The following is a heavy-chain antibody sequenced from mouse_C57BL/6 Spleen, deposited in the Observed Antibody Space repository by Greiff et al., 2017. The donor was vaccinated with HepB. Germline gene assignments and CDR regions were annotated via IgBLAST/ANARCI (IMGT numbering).Heavy chain of an antibody. CDR3: TETAQALDY. V-gene: IGHV6-3*01. D-gene: IGHD3-2*02. CDR2: IRLKSDNYAT. CDR1: GFTFSNYW. J-gene: IGHJ2*01. Sequence: EVKLEESGGGLVQPGGSMKLSCVASGFTFSNYWMNWVRQSPEKGLEWVAQIRLKSDNYATHYAESVKGRFTISRDDSKSSVYLQMNNLRAEDTGIYYCTETAQALDYWGQGTTLTVSS.